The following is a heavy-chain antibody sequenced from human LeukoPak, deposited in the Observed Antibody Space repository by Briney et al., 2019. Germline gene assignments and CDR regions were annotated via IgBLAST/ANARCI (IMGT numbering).Heavy chain of an antibody. CDR2: INWNGGST. J-gene: IGHJ4*02. Sequence: PGGSLGLSRAASGFTFDDYGMSWVRQAPGKGLEWVSGINWNGGSTGYADSVKGRFTISRDNAKNSLYLQMNSLRAEDTALYYCARAKGYYYDSSGYSTFDYWGQGTLVTVSS. CDR3: ARAKGYYYDSSGYSTFDY. CDR1: GFTFDDYG. V-gene: IGHV3-20*04. D-gene: IGHD3-22*01.